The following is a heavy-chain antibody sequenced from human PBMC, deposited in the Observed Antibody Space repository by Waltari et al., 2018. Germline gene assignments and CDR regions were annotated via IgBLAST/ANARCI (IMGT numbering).Heavy chain of an antibody. V-gene: IGHV4-59*11. CDR1: GGSISSHY. Sequence: QVQLQESGPGLVKPSETLSLTCTVSGGSISSHYWSWIRQPPGKGLEWIGYIYYRGGTNYNPSLKSRVTISVDTSKNQFSLKLSSVTAADTAVYYCARGPFWSGYYMDVWGKGTTVTVSS. CDR3: ARGPFWSGYYMDV. J-gene: IGHJ6*03. D-gene: IGHD3-3*01. CDR2: IYYRGGT.